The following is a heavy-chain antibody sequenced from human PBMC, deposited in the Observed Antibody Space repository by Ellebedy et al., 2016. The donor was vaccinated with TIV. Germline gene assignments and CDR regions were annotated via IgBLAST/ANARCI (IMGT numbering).Heavy chain of an antibody. CDR2: MSGDGGVQ. CDR3: ARGKGPGSFLVDF. CDR1: EFTSSGYA. Sequence: GESLKISCAASEFTSSGYAMHWVRQSPGKGLEWVAFMSGDGGVQHYADSVKGRFTVSRDNPKSTVYLQMNSLRAEDTALYFCARGKGPGSFLVDFWGQGTLVTVSS. J-gene: IGHJ4*02. V-gene: IGHV3-30*04.